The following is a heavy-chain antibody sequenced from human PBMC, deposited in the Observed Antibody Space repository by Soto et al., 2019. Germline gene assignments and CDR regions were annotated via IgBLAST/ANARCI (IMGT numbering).Heavy chain of an antibody. CDR3: ARVVKAGDYGDYGRYYFDY. V-gene: IGHV1-18*04. Sequence: QAQLVQSGAEVKKPGASVKVSCKASGYTFTTYGITWVRQAPGQGLEGMGWISAYSGNTNYAQKRQGRLTVTTDTSTNTAYMDLRSLRSDDTAVYYCARVVKAGDYGDYGRYYFDYWGHGTLVTVSS. D-gene: IGHD4-17*01. J-gene: IGHJ4*01. CDR1: GYTFTTYG. CDR2: ISAYSGNT.